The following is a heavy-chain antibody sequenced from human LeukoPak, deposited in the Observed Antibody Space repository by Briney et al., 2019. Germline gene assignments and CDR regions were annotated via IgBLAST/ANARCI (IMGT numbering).Heavy chain of an antibody. Sequence: ASVNVSCKASGYTFTRYYMHWVRQAPGQGLEWMGWINPNSGGTNYAQKFQGRVTLTRDTSTSTIYMELSSLRSEDTAVYYCARDKTDSSTYSWLDPWREGTMVSVSS. J-gene: IGHJ5*02. CDR2: INPNSGGT. CDR1: GYTFTRYY. CDR3: ARDKTDSSTYSWLDP. V-gene: IGHV1-2*02. D-gene: IGHD6-13*01.